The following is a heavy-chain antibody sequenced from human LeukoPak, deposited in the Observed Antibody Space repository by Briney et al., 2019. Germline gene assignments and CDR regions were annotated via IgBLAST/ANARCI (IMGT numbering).Heavy chain of an antibody. V-gene: IGHV1-18*01. CDR1: GYTFTDYY. J-gene: IGHJ5*02. Sequence: ASVKVSCRASGYTFTDYYMHWVRQAPGQGLEWMGWISAYNGNTNYAQKLQGRVTMTTDTSTSTAYMELRSLRSDDTAVYYCARESRYYDSSGYGFDPWGQGTLVTVSS. CDR3: ARESRYYDSSGYGFDP. D-gene: IGHD3-22*01. CDR2: ISAYNGNT.